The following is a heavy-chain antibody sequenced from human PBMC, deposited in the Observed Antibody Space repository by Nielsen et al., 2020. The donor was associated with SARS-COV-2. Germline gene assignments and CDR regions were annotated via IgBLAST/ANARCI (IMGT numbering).Heavy chain of an antibody. J-gene: IGHJ6*02. Sequence: ASVKVSCKPSGYTFTSLAIHWVRQAPGQSLEWMGWINAGNGNTKYSQKFQGRVTFTWDTSASTAYMELSSLRFEDTAVYYCARERSREYGIDVWGQGTTVTVSS. CDR1: GYTFTSLA. CDR2: INAGNGNT. CDR3: ARERSREYGIDV. D-gene: IGHD1-26*01. V-gene: IGHV1-3*01.